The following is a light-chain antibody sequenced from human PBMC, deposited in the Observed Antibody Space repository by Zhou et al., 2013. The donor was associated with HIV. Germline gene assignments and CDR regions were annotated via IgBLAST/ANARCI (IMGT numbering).Light chain of an antibody. CDR3: QQSYSLPVT. CDR2: AVS. V-gene: IGKV1-39*01. J-gene: IGKJ2*01. CDR1: QGISSY. Sequence: DIQLTQSPSFLSASVGDRVTITCRASQGISSYLAWYQQKPGKAPELLIYAVSNLQSGVPSRFSGSGSGTVFTLTITNLQAEDFATYFCQQSYSLPVTFGQGTKIEIK.